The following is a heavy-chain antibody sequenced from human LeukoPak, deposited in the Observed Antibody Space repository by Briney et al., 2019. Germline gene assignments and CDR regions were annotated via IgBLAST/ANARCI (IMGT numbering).Heavy chain of an antibody. CDR2: IYYSGST. J-gene: IGHJ3*02. CDR3: ARIPTNAVPSAHNGFDI. Sequence: SETLSLTCTVSGGSIGSTNYYWGWIRQPPGKGPEWIANIYYSGSTYYNPSLNSRVTISVDTSKNQFSLRLNSVTAADTSIYYCARIPTNAVPSAHNGFDIWGQGTMLTVSS. CDR1: GGSIGSTNYY. V-gene: IGHV4-39*01. D-gene: IGHD6-19*01.